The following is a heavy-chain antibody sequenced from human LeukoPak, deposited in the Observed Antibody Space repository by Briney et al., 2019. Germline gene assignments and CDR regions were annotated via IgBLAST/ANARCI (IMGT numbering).Heavy chain of an antibody. Sequence: PGGSLRLSCAASGFTFSSYGMHWVRQAPGKGLEWVAVIWYDGSNKYYADSVKGRFTISRGNSKNTLYLQMNSLRAEDTAVYYCAKDLMDYDILTGYYDYWGQGTLVTVSS. CDR2: IWYDGSNK. D-gene: IGHD3-9*01. J-gene: IGHJ4*02. CDR3: AKDLMDYDILTGYYDY. CDR1: GFTFSSYG. V-gene: IGHV3-33*06.